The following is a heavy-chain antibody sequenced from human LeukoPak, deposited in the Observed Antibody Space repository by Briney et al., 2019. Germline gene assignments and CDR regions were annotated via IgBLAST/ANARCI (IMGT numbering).Heavy chain of an antibody. J-gene: IGHJ4*02. CDR3: ARDGYGDYAPDY. V-gene: IGHV3-21*01. CDR1: GFTFITYS. Sequence: GGSLRLSCAASGFTFITYSMNWVRQAPGKGLEWVSSISSSSSYIYYADSVKGRFTISRDNAKNSLYPQMNSLRAEDTAVYYCARDGYGDYAPDYWGQGTLVTVSS. CDR2: ISSSSSYI. D-gene: IGHD4-17*01.